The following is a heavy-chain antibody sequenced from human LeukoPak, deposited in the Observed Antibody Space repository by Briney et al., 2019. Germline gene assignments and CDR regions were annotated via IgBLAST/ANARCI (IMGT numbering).Heavy chain of an antibody. V-gene: IGHV3-66*01. J-gene: IGHJ4*02. Sequence: GGSLRLSCAASGFTVSSKYMCWVRQAPGKGLEWVSVIYSDGSTYYADSVKGRFTISRDISNNTLYLQMSSLRAEDTGLYSCARVQGSGLFRWYWGQGPLVTVSP. CDR1: GFTVSSKY. CDR3: ARVQGSGLFRWY. D-gene: IGHD2-15*01. CDR2: IYSDGST.